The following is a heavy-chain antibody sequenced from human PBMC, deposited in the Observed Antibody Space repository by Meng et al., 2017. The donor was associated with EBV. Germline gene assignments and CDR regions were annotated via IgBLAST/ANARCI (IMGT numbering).Heavy chain of an antibody. CDR3: ARRSLDYYDSSGFDY. J-gene: IGHJ4*02. CDR2: IYHSGST. Sequence: QVQLQESGPGLVKPCGTLSLTCAVSGGSISSSNWWSWVRQPPGKGLEWIGEIYHSGSTNYNPSLKSRVTISVDKSKNQFSLKLSSVTAADTAVYYCARRSLDYYDSSGFDYWGQGTLVTVSS. CDR1: GGSISSSNW. V-gene: IGHV4-4*02. D-gene: IGHD3-22*01.